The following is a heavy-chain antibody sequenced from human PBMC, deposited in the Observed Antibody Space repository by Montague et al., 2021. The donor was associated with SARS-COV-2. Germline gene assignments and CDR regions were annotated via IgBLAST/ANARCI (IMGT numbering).Heavy chain of an antibody. CDR2: IYCSGST. CDR1: GDSISTDNW. Sequence: SETLSLTCVVSGDSISTDNWWTWIRQPPGKGLEWIGSIYCSGSTYYNPSLKSRVTISVDTSKNQFSLKLSSVTAADTAVYYCARFPTSYYYDSKAAPATPDAFDIWGQGTMVTVSS. CDR3: ARFPTSYYYDSKAAPATPDAFDI. J-gene: IGHJ3*02. D-gene: IGHD3-22*01. V-gene: IGHV4-38-2*01.